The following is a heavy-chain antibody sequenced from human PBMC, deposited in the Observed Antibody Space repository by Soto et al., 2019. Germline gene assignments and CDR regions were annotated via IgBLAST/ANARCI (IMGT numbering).Heavy chain of an antibody. V-gene: IGHV4-59*12. CDR1: GGCISSYY. Sequence: SETLSLTCTVSGGCISSYYWSWIRQPPGKRLEWIGYIYYSGSTYYNPSLKSRVAISVDTSKNQFYLKLSSVTAADTAVYYCARDLDLAYCGGDSYSGRDAFDISGQGTMVTVSS. CDR2: IYYSGST. CDR3: ARDLDLAYCGGDSYSGRDAFDI. J-gene: IGHJ3*02. D-gene: IGHD2-21*02.